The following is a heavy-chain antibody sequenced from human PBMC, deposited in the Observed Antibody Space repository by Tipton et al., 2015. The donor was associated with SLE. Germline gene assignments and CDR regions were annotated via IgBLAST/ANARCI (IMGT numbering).Heavy chain of an antibody. J-gene: IGHJ4*02. CDR2: INHSGST. Sequence: LRLSCAVYGGSFSGYYWSWIRQPPGKGLEWIGEINHSGSTNYNPSLKSRVTISVDTSKNQFSLKLSSVTAADTAVYYCASGNYEGSFDYWGQGTLVTVSS. CDR1: GGSFSGYY. CDR3: ASGNYEGSFDY. D-gene: IGHD1-7*01. V-gene: IGHV4-34*01.